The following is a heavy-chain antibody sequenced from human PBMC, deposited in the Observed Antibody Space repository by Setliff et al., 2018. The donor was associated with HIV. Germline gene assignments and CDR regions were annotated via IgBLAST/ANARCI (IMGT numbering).Heavy chain of an antibody. V-gene: IGHV1-18*04. Sequence: ASVKVSCKASGYSFTDFYIHWVRQAPGQGLEWMGGIVPTFGNTKYAQNFQDKFTMTADTSSATVYIQLGSLTTADTAMYYCARGGRTIVVPDIWGQGTMVTVSS. J-gene: IGHJ3*02. CDR3: ARGGRTIVVPDI. D-gene: IGHD3-22*01. CDR2: IVPTFGNT. CDR1: GYSFTDFY.